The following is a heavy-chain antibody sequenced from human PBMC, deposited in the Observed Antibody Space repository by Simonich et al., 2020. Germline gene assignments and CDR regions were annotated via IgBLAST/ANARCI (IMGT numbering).Heavy chain of an antibody. V-gene: IGHV4-39*01. J-gene: IGHJ3*02. CDR1: GGSISSSSYY. Sequence: QLQLQESGPGLVKPSETLSLTCTVSGGSISSSSYYWGWIRQPPGKGLEWIGSIYYSGDTYYNPSLKSRVTISVDTSKNQFSLKLSSVTAADTAVYYCARHAGFAFDIWGQGTMVTVSS. CDR2: IYYSGDT. D-gene: IGHD6-13*01. CDR3: ARHAGFAFDI.